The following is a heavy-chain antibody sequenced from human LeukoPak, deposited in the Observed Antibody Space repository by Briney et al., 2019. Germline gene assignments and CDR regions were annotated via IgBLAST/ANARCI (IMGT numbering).Heavy chain of an antibody. J-gene: IGHJ5*01. CDR3: ARDPLFYYDRGPKIPPFFDS. V-gene: IGHV3-33*01. CDR1: GFTFSSYG. Sequence: GGSLRLSCAASGFTFSSYGMHWVRQAPGKGLEWVAVIWYDGSNKYYADSVKGRFTISRDNSKNTLYLQMNSLRAEDTAVYYCARDPLFYYDRGPKIPPFFDSWGRGPLAPFSS. CDR2: IWYDGSNK. D-gene: IGHD3-22*01.